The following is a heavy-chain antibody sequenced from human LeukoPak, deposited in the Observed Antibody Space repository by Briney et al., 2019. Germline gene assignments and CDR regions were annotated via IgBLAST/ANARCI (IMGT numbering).Heavy chain of an antibody. J-gene: IGHJ4*02. CDR1: GYTFTGYY. CDR2: INPNSGGT. CDR3: AREYYYDSSGYYPLGY. V-gene: IGHV1-2*02. D-gene: IGHD3-22*01. Sequence: ASVKVSCKASGYTFTGYYMHRVRQAPGRGLEWMGWINPNSGGTNYAQKFQGRVTMTRDTSISTAYMELSRLRSDDTAVYYCAREYYYDSSGYYPLGYWGQGTLVTVSS.